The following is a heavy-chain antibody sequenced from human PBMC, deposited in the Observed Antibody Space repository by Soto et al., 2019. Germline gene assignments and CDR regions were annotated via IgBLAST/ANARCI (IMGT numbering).Heavy chain of an antibody. D-gene: IGHD3-10*01. J-gene: IGHJ6*02. CDR2: ISAYNGNT. Sequence: QVQLVQSGAEVKKPGASVKVSCKASGYTFTSYGISWVRQAPGQGLEWMGWISAYNGNTNYAQKLQGRVTMTTDTSTRTAYMELRSLRSDDTAVYYCARDLLWFGEDYGMDVWGQGTTVTVSS. CDR1: GYTFTSYG. V-gene: IGHV1-18*01. CDR3: ARDLLWFGEDYGMDV.